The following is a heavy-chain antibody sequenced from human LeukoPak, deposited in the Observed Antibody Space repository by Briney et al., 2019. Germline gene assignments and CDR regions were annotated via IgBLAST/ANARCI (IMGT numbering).Heavy chain of an antibody. CDR2: ISPKSGDT. V-gene: IGHV1-2*02. J-gene: IGHJ4*02. CDR3: ARDLWLLYNFLDY. Sequence: ASVKVSCKASGYTFSAYYIHWVRQAPGQGLEWMGWISPKSGDTTYGEKFQGRVTMTRDSSISTVYMELSGLKADDTAVYFCARDLWLLYNFLDYWGQGTLVIVSS. CDR1: GYTFSAYY. D-gene: IGHD3-3*01.